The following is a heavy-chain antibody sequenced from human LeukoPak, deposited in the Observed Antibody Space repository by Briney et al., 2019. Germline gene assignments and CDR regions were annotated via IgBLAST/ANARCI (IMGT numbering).Heavy chain of an antibody. D-gene: IGHD3-22*01. CDR3: ARTMIVPLPGDAFDI. Sequence: VASVKVSCKASGYTFTGYYMHWLRQAPGQGLEWMGRINPNSGGTNYAQKFQGRVTMTRDTSISTAYMELSRLRSDDTAMYYCARTMIVPLPGDAFDIWGQGTMVTVSS. J-gene: IGHJ3*02. V-gene: IGHV1-2*06. CDR2: INPNSGGT. CDR1: GYTFTGYY.